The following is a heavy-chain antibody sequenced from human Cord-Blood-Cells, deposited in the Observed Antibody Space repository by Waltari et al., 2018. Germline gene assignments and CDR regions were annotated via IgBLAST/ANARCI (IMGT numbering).Heavy chain of an antibody. V-gene: IGHV4-39*01. D-gene: IGHD3-3*01. CDR1: GGSISSSSYY. J-gene: IGHJ4*02. CDR3: ARHVYDFWSGYYFDY. CDR2: IYYSGST. Sequence: QLQLQESGPGLVKPSETLSITCPVSGGSISSSSYYWGWLRHPPGKGLEWIGSIYYSGSTYYNPSLKSRVTISVDTSKNQFSLKLSSVTAADTAVYYCARHVYDFWSGYYFDYWGQGTLVTVSS.